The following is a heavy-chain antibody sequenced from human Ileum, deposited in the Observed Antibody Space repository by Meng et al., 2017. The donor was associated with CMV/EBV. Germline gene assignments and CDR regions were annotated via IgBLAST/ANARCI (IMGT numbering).Heavy chain of an antibody. CDR3: ARVVWVGYGPNVFCFNNWVDP. CDR2: ISSSISYI. V-gene: IGHV3-21*04. J-gene: IGHJ5*02. D-gene: IGHD3-16*01. Sequence: GESLKISWASSGFPFSSYSMNWVRQAPGKGLEWVSSISSSISYIYYADSVKGRFTISRDNAKNSLYLQMRSLRAEDTPVYYCARVVWVGYGPNVFCFNNWVDPWGQGTLVTVSS. CDR1: GFPFSSYS.